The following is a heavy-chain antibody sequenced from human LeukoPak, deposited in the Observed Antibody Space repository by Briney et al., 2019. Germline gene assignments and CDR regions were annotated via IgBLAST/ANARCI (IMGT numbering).Heavy chain of an antibody. CDR3: VTYYYGSSAPKRNY. V-gene: IGHV4-34*01. D-gene: IGHD3-22*01. J-gene: IGHJ4*02. Sequence: PSETLSLTCAVYGGSFSDYFWSWIRQPPGKGLEWIGEISHSGSTTYNPSLRSRVTISGDTSKKQFSLELSSVTAADTAVYYCVTYYYGSSAPKRNYWGQGILVTVSS. CDR1: GGSFSDYF. CDR2: ISHSGST.